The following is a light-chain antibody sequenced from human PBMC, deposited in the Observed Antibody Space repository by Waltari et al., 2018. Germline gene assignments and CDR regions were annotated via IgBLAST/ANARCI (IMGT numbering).Light chain of an antibody. J-gene: IGLJ3*02. CDR2: RNS. CDR1: SSNIGSDY. V-gene: IGLV1-47*01. CDR3: GTWDDSLGAWV. Sequence: QSVLTQPPSASGTPGQRVTISCSGSSSNIGSDYVYWYQQFPGTAPKLLIYRNSHRPSGVPDRFSGSKFGTSASLAISGLRSEDGADYYCGTWDDSLGAWVFGGGTRVTVL.